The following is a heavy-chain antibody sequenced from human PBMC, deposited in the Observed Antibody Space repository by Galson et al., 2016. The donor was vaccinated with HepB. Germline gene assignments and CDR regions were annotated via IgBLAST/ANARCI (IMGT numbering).Heavy chain of an antibody. V-gene: IGHV3-30*18. D-gene: IGHD6-13*01. CDR1: GFTFSSYG. Sequence: SLRLSCAASGFTFSSYGMHWVRQAPGQGLEWVAIISHDGSLKFYADSVKGRFTISRDNSKNTLYLQMNSLRPEDTAIYYCAKAMAAARTNWFDPWGQGVLVTVSS. CDR3: AKAMAAARTNWFDP. CDR2: ISHDGSLK. J-gene: IGHJ5*02.